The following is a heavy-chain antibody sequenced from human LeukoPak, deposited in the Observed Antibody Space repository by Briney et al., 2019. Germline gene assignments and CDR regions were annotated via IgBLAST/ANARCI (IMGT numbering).Heavy chain of an antibody. V-gene: IGHV7-4-1*02. CDR2: INTNTRNP. Sequence: ASVKVSCKASGYTFTRHAMNWVRQAPGQGLEWMGWINTNTRNPTYAQGFTGRFVFSLDTSVSTAYLQINSLKAEGTAVYYCARGGSTGVVWGQGTLVTVSS. CDR3: ARGGSTGVV. D-gene: IGHD4-23*01. J-gene: IGHJ4*02. CDR1: GYTFTRHA.